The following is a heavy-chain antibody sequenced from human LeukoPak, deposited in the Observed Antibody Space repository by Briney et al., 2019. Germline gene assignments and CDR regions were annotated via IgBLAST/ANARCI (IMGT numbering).Heavy chain of an antibody. CDR2: ISSSSSTI. CDR1: GFTFSSYS. V-gene: IGHV3-48*01. J-gene: IGHJ6*03. CDR3: ARDPRRYYMDV. Sequence: RTGGSLRLSCAASGFTFSSYSMNWVRQAPGKGLEWVSYISSSSSTIYYADSVKGRFTISRDNAKNSLYPQMNSLRAEDTAVYYCARDPRRYYMDVWGKGTTVTVSS.